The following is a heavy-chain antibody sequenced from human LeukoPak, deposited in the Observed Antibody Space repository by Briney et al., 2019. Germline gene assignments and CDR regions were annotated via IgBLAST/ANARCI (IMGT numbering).Heavy chain of an antibody. D-gene: IGHD3-10*02. CDR1: GFTFSDYW. CDR2: INQDGSEK. J-gene: IGHJ6*04. CDR3: AELGITMIGGV. Sequence: PGGSLRLSCAASGFTFSDYWMTWVRQAPGKGLEWVANINQDGSEKYYVDSVKGRFTVSRDNAKNSLYLQMNSLRAEDTAVYYCAELGITMIGGVWGKGTTVTISS. V-gene: IGHV3-7*01.